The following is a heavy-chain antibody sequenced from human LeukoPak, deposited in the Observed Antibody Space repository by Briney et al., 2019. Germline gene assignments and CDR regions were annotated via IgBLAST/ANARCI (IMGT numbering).Heavy chain of an antibody. CDR3: ASGPTDFYYYYYMDV. J-gene: IGHJ6*03. CDR1: GGTFSSYA. Sequence: SVKVSCKASGGTFSSYAISWVRQAPGQGLEWMGGIIPIFGTANYAQKFQGRVTITTDESTSTAYMELSSLRSEDTAVYYRASGPTDFYYYYYMDVWGKGTTVTVSS. CDR2: IIPIFGTA. V-gene: IGHV1-69*05. D-gene: IGHD4-17*01.